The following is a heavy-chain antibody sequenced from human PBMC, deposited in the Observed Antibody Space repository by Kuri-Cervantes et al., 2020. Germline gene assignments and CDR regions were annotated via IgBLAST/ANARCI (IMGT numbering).Heavy chain of an antibody. V-gene: IGHV3-7*01. D-gene: IGHD4-17*01. Sequence: GGSLRLSCAASGFTFSSYWMSWVRQAPGKGLEWVAKIKQDGSGKYYVDSVKGRFTISRDNAKNSLYLQMNSLRAEDTAVYYCARDPYYGDYVKTFDYWGQGTLVTVSS. CDR2: IKQDGSGK. CDR3: ARDPYYGDYVKTFDY. CDR1: GFTFSSYW. J-gene: IGHJ4*02.